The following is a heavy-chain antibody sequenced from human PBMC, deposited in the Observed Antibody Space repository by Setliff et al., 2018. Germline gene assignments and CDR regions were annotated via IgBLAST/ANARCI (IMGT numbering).Heavy chain of an antibody. V-gene: IGHV4-34*01. Sequence: PETLSLTCAVYGGSFSGNYWSWIRQPPGKGLEWIGEINHSGSTNHNPSLKSRVTISVDTPKNQFSLNLSSVTAADTAMYYCARDYYDSRGSYAFDIWGQGTVVTVSS. CDR2: INHSGST. CDR1: GGSFSGNY. CDR3: ARDYYDSRGSYAFDI. D-gene: IGHD3-22*01. J-gene: IGHJ3*02.